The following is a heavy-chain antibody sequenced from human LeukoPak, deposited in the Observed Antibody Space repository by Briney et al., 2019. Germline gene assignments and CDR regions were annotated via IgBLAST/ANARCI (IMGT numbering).Heavy chain of an antibody. CDR2: IYHSGGT. Sequence: AETLSLTCTVSGGFINDASWNWIRKPPGQGLVWIGYIYHSGGTDYNPSLKSRVTISLDKSKNQFSLKLSSVNAADTAVYYCARVGPYYRSLDSWGQGNLVTVSS. CDR1: GGFINDAS. D-gene: IGHD3-10*01. CDR3: ARVGPYYRSLDS. V-gene: IGHV4-59*01. J-gene: IGHJ4*02.